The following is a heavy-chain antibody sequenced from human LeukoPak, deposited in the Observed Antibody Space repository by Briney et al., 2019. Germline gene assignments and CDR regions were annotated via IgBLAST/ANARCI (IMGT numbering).Heavy chain of an antibody. Sequence: SETLSLTCAVSGGSISSGGYSWSWIRQPPGKGLEWIGYIYHSGSTYYNPSLKSRVTISVDRSKNQFSLKLSSVIAADTAVYYCARGDGSYYLFDYWGQGTLVTVSS. D-gene: IGHD1-26*01. V-gene: IGHV4-30-2*01. CDR3: ARGDGSYYLFDY. J-gene: IGHJ4*02. CDR2: IYHSGST. CDR1: GGSISSGGYS.